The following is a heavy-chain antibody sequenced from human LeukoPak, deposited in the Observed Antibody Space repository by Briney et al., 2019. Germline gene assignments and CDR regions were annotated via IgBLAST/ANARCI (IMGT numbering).Heavy chain of an antibody. D-gene: IGHD2-2*01. CDR3: ARVGVCSSTSCYAWWFDP. CDR1: GGSISSYY. V-gene: IGHV4-4*07. J-gene: IGHJ5*02. CDR2: IYTSGST. Sequence: SETLSLTCTVSGGSISSYYWSWFRQPAGKGLEWIGRIYTSGSTNYNPSLKSRVTMSVDTSKNQFSLKLSSVTAADTAVYYCARVGVCSSTSCYAWWFDPWGQGTLVTVSS.